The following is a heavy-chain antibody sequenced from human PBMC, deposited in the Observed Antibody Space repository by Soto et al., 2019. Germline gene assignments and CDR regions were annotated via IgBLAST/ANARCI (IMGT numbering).Heavy chain of an antibody. CDR1: GYTFITYG. CDR2: INTGKGNT. J-gene: IGHJ4*02. Sequence: GASVKVSCKASGYTFITYGMHWVRQAPGQGLEWMGWINTGKGNTKYSQKFQGRVNITRDTSATTLYMELGSLRSEDTAVYYCARGYPYYYDSSGYHPRFDYWGQGTLVTVSS. D-gene: IGHD3-22*01. V-gene: IGHV1-3*04. CDR3: ARGYPYYYDSSGYHPRFDY.